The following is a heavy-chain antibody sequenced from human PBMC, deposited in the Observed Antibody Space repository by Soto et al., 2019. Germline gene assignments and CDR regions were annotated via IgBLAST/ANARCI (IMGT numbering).Heavy chain of an antibody. V-gene: IGHV3-9*01. CDR2: ISWNSGSI. CDR1: GFTFDDYA. J-gene: IGHJ6*03. CDR3: AKDMGRRGVISGKSPYYYYMDV. Sequence: GGSLRLSCAASGFTFDDYAMHWVRQAPGKGLEWVSGISWNSGSIGYADSVRGRFTISRDNAKNSLYLQMNSLRAEDTALYYCAKDMGRRGVISGKSPYYYYMDVWGKGTTVTVSS. D-gene: IGHD3-10*01.